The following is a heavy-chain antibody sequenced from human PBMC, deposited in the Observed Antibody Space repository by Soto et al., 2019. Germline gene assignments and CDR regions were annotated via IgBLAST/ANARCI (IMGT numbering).Heavy chain of an antibody. Sequence: ASVKVSCKTSGYTFSNYGITWVRQAPGQPLEWLGWISLYSDGTNYAQKFQGRVSMTTDTSTTTAYMELRSLRSDDTAVYYCARVVPGAEAWFGTWGQGTLVTVSS. CDR3: ARVVPGAEAWFGT. D-gene: IGHD2-2*01. J-gene: IGHJ5*02. CDR1: GYTFSNYG. CDR2: ISLYSDGT. V-gene: IGHV1-18*01.